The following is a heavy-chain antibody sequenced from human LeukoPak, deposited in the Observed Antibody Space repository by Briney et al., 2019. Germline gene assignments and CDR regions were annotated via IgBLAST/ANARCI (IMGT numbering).Heavy chain of an antibody. CDR2: IYSGGST. D-gene: IGHD3-22*01. CDR1: GFTVSSNY. CDR3: ARDLPDYYYDSSGIDY. Sequence: GGSLRLSCAASGFTVSSNYMSWVRQAPGKGLEWVSVIYSGGSTYYADSVKGRFTISRDNSKNTLYLQMNSLRAEDTAVYYCARDLPDYYYDSSGIDYWGQGTLVTVSS. J-gene: IGHJ4*02. V-gene: IGHV3-53*01.